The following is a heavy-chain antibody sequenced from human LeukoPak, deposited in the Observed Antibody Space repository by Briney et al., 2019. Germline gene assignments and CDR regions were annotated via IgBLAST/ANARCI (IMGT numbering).Heavy chain of an antibody. CDR1: GFTFSSYG. CDR2: ISGSGGST. Sequence: GGSLRLSCAASGFTFSSYGMSWVRQAPGKGLEWVSAISGSGGSTYYADSVKGRFTISRDNSKNTLYLQMNSLRAEDTAVYYCARVYSSSWWRTKVLKRYYYYMDVWGKGTTVTISS. CDR3: ARVYSSSWWRTKVLKRYYYYMDV. D-gene: IGHD6-13*01. V-gene: IGHV3-23*01. J-gene: IGHJ6*03.